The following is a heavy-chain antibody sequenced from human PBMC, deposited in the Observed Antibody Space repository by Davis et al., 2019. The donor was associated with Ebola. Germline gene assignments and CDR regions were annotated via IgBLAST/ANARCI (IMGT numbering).Heavy chain of an antibody. CDR3: ARGPSIFQFDY. D-gene: IGHD2/OR15-2a*01. Sequence: SETLSLTCTVSGGSISSYYWRWIRQPPGKGLEWIGEINHSGSTNYNPSLKSRVTISVDTSKNQFSLKLSSVTAADTAVYYCARGPSIFQFDYWGQGTLVTVSS. J-gene: IGHJ4*02. CDR1: GGSISSYY. CDR2: INHSGST. V-gene: IGHV4-34*01.